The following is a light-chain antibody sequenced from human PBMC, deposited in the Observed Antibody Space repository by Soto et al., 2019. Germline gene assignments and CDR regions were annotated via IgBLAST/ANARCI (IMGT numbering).Light chain of an antibody. CDR2: RAS. CDR1: QNIYSN. V-gene: IGKV3-15*01. CDR3: QHYNSYSEA. J-gene: IGKJ1*01. Sequence: IVMTQSPATLSVSPWERATLSCRASQNIYSNVAWYQQRPGQAPRLLIYRASTRATGIPARFSGSGSGTEFTLTISSLQPDDFATYYCQHYNSYSEAFGQGTKVDIK.